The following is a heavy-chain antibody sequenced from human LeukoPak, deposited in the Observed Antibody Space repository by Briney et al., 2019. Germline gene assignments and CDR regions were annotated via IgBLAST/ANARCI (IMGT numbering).Heavy chain of an antibody. J-gene: IGHJ3*02. V-gene: IGHV1-46*01. Sequence: ASVKVSCKASGYTFTSYYMHWVRQAPGQGLEWMGIINPSGGSTSYAQKFQGRVTMTRDTSTSTVYMELSCLRSEDTAVYYCARDRGPFRRSDAFDIWGQGTMVTASS. CDR2: INPSGGST. CDR3: ARDRGPFRRSDAFDI. D-gene: IGHD1-14*01. CDR1: GYTFTSYY.